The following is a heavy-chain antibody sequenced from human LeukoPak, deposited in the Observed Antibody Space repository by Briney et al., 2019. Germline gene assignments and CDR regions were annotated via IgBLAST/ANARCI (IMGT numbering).Heavy chain of an antibody. Sequence: GASVKVSCKASGYTFTDYYMHWVRQAPGQRLEWMGIINPSGGNTRYAQKIQGRVTMTRDTSTSTVYMELSSLRSEDTAVYFCTRDLVGDYYFMDVWGEGTTVTVSS. CDR1: GYTFTDYY. J-gene: IGHJ6*03. CDR2: INPSGGNT. CDR3: TRDLVGDYYFMDV. V-gene: IGHV1-46*03. D-gene: IGHD3-3*01.